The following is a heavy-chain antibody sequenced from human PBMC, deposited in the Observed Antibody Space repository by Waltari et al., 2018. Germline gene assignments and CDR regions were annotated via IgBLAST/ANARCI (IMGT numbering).Heavy chain of an antibody. D-gene: IGHD3-22*01. CDR2: LRTTGDT. J-gene: IGHJ3*02. CDR1: GFTVNDDE. CDR3: ARSRYKGGYDM. Sequence: QLVESGGGLVQPGGFLTLSCTASGFTVNDDEMHWVRQDLLGGLEWCSRLRTTGDTGYAASVRGRFTISRENGKNSVYLQMNSLRAEDTAVYYCARSRYKGGYDMWGQGTRVVVSS. V-gene: IGHV3-13*01.